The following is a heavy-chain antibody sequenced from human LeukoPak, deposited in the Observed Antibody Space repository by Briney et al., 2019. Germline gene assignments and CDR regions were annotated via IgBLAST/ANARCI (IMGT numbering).Heavy chain of an antibody. D-gene: IGHD1-20*01. V-gene: IGHV3-23*01. CDR3: AKNNWNDMPFVDY. CDR1: GFSFSTYA. J-gene: IGHJ4*02. Sequence: PGGSLRLSCAASGFSFSTYAMSWVRQAPGKGLDWVSGISASGGSTYYADSVKGRFTISRDNSKNTVYLQMSSLRAEDTAVYYCAKNNWNDMPFVDYWGQGTLVTVSS. CDR2: ISASGGST.